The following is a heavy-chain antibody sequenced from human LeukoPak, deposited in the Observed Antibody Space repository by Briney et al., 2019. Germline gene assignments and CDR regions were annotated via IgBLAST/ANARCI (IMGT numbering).Heavy chain of an antibody. Sequence: GGSLRLSCAASGFTFSNYWMTRVRQAPGKGLEWVANIKQDGSEKYYVDSVKGRFTIFRDNAKNSLSLQLNSLRAEDTAVYYCARDLGGGLWPNAFDIWGLGTMVAVSS. CDR2: IKQDGSEK. D-gene: IGHD3-16*01. J-gene: IGHJ3*02. V-gene: IGHV3-7*05. CDR1: GFTFSNYW. CDR3: ARDLGGGLWPNAFDI.